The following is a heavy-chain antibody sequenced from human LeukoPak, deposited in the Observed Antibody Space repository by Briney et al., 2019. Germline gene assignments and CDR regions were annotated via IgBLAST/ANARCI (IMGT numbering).Heavy chain of an antibody. D-gene: IGHD2-2*01. Sequence: SETLSLTCAVYGGSFSGYYWSWIRQPPGKGLEWIGEINHSGSTNYNPSLKSRVTISVDTSKNQFSLKLSSVTAADTAVYYCARSTQPRYCSSTSCYDGSLSIWGQGTLVTVSS. J-gene: IGHJ4*02. CDR3: ARSTQPRYCSSTSCYDGSLSI. V-gene: IGHV4-34*01. CDR2: INHSGST. CDR1: GGSFSGYY.